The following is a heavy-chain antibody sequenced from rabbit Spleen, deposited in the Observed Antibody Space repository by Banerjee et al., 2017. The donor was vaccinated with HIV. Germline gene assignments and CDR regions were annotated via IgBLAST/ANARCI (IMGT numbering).Heavy chain of an antibody. CDR1: GFSFSSRHY. CDR3: ARDSYAGDAGYGYPGL. Sequence: ESGGGLVQPGASLTLTCTASGFSFSSRHYICWVRQAPGKGLEWIACIYAGSYGSTYYASWAKGRFTISKTSSTTVTLQMTSLTAADTATYFCARDSYAGDAGYGYPGLWGPGTLVNVS. CDR2: IYAGSYGST. V-gene: IGHV1S40*01. J-gene: IGHJ4*01. D-gene: IGHD6-1*01.